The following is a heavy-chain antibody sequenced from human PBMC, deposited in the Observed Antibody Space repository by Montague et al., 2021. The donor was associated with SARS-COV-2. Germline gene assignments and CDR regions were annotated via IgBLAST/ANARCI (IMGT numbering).Heavy chain of an antibody. Sequence: SETLSLTCTVSGGSISSSSYYWGWIRQPPGKGLEWIGSIYYSGSTYYNPSLKIRVTISVDTSKNKSSLKLSSVTAAATAVYYCARHKRWRIAAAGRDFDYWGQGTLVTVSS. J-gene: IGHJ4*02. CDR2: IYYSGST. D-gene: IGHD6-13*01. CDR3: ARHKRWRIAAAGRDFDY. CDR1: GGSISSSSYY. V-gene: IGHV4-39*01.